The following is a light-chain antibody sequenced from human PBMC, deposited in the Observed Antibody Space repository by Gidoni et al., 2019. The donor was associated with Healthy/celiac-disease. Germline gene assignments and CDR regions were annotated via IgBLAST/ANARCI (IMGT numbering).Light chain of an antibody. CDR1: QCVSSSY. CDR2: GAS. J-gene: IGKJ4*01. CDR3: QQYGSSLSLT. V-gene: IGKV3-20*01. Sequence: EIVLTQSPGTLSLSPGERATLSCRASQCVSSSYLAWYQQKPGQAPRLLIYGASSRATGIPDRFSGSGSGTDFTLTISRLEPEDFAVYYCQQYGSSLSLTFGGGTKVEIK.